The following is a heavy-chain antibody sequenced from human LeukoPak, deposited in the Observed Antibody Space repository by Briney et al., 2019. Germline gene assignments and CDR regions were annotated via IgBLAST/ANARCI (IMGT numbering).Heavy chain of an antibody. D-gene: IGHD6-13*01. CDR2: IYHSGST. CDR3: ASEEYSSRHGVDY. J-gene: IGHJ4*02. V-gene: IGHV4-30-2*01. CDR1: GGSISSGGYY. Sequence: SQTLSPTCTVSGGSISSGGYYWSWIRQPPGKGLEWIGYIYHSGSTYYNPSLKSRVTISVDRSKNQFSLKLSSVTAADTAVYYCASEEYSSRHGVDYWGQGTLVTVSS.